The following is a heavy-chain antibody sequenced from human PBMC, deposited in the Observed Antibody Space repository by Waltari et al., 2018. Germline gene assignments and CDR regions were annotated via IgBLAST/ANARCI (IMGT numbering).Heavy chain of an antibody. CDR3: ARQLYSSGWYGYHDAFDI. Sequence: EVQLVQSGAEVKKPGESLKISCKGSGYSFTSYWIGWVRQMPGKGLEWMGIIYPGDSDTRYSPAFQGQVTISADKSISTAYLQWSSLKASDTAMYYCARQLYSSGWYGYHDAFDIWGQGTMVTVSS. CDR1: GYSFTSYW. CDR2: IYPGDSDT. D-gene: IGHD6-19*01. V-gene: IGHV5-51*01. J-gene: IGHJ3*02.